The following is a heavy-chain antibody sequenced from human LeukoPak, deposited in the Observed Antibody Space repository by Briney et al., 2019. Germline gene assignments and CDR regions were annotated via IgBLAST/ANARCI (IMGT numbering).Heavy chain of an antibody. CDR1: GYTFTSDG. J-gene: IGHJ6*02. D-gene: IGHD3-22*01. V-gene: IGHV1-18*01. CDR2: ISAYNGNT. CDR3: AREMGYYDHSAHYYYGMDV. Sequence: ASVKVSCKASGYTFTSDGISWVRQAPGQELEWMGWISAYNGNTNYAQKVQGGVTMTTDTSTSTAYMELRSLRSDDTAVYYCAREMGYYDHSAHYYYGMDVWGQGTTVTVSS.